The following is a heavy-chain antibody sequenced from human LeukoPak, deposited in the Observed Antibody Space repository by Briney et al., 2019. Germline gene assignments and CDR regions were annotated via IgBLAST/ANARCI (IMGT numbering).Heavy chain of an antibody. V-gene: IGHV3-43*02. D-gene: IGHD3-10*01. J-gene: IGHJ4*02. CDR3: AKDRSYYGSGSYYDY. Sequence: PGGSLRLSCAASGFTFADYAMQWVRQTPGKGLEWLSLISGSGDSTYYADSVKGRFTISRDNSKNTLYLQMNSLRAEDTAVYYCAKDRSYYGSGSYYDYWGQGTLVTVSS. CDR1: GFTFADYA. CDR2: ISGSGDST.